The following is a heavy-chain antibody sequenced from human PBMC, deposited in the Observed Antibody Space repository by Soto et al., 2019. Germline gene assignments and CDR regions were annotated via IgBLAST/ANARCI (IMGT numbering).Heavy chain of an antibody. Sequence: PGGSLRLSCAASGFTFDDYGMSWVRQAPGKGLEWVSGINWNGGSTGYVDSVKGRFTISRDNAKNSLYLQMNSLRAEDTALYYCARDSTFGRRWIQLWPPFDYWGQGTLVTVSS. CDR1: GFTFDDYG. V-gene: IGHV3-20*04. CDR2: INWNGGST. CDR3: ARDSTFGRRWIQLWPPFDY. D-gene: IGHD5-18*01. J-gene: IGHJ4*02.